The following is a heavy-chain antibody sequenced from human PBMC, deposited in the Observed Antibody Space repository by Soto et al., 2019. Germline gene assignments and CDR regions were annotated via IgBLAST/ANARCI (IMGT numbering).Heavy chain of an antibody. D-gene: IGHD1-26*01. CDR2: IYYSGST. J-gene: IGHJ3*02. V-gene: IGHV4-59*01. Sequence: PSETLSLTCTVCGGSISSYYWRWIRQPPGKGLEWIGYIYYSGSTNYNPSLKSRVTISVDTSKNQFSLKLSSVPAADTAVYYCARDWYSGNRGGKAGTKFPAGAFDIWGQGTMVTVSS. CDR1: GGSISSYY. CDR3: ARDWYSGNRGGKAGTKFPAGAFDI.